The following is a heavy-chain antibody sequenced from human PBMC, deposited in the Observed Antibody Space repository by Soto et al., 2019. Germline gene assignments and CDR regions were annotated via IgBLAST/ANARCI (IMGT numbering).Heavy chain of an antibody. Sequence: GGSLRLSCAASGFTFSSYAMSWVRQAPGKGLEWVSAISGSGGSTYYAGSVKGRFTISRDNSKNTLYLQMNSLRAEDTSVYCWANMMGPTFDDWGQRTLVTVSS. V-gene: IGHV3-23*01. D-gene: IGHD3-16*01. CDR3: ANMMGPTFDD. J-gene: IGHJ4*02. CDR2: ISGSGGST. CDR1: GFTFSSYA.